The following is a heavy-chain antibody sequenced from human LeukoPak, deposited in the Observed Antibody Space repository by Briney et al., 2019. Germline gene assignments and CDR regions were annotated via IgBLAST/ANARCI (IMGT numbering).Heavy chain of an antibody. CDR1: GDSFTSYW. CDR2: IDPSDSYT. D-gene: IGHD3-10*01. V-gene: IGHV5-10-1*01. CDR3: ARHLVWFGELSGWFDP. J-gene: IGHJ5*02. Sequence: GESLKSSCKGSGDSFTSYWISWVRQMPGKGREWMGRIDPSDSYTNYSPSFQGHVTISADKSISTAYLQWSSLKASDTAMYYCARHLVWFGELSGWFDPWGQGTLVTVSS.